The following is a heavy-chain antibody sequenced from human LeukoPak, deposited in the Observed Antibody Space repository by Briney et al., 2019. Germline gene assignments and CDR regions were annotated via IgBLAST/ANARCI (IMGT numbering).Heavy chain of an antibody. CDR3: ARTVGYYYSVFDI. Sequence: GGSLRLSCAASGFIVSTNYMSWVRQAPGKGLEWVSVIYSGGSTYYADSVKGRFTISRDNSKNTLSPQMNSLRAEDTALYYCARTVGYYYSVFDIWGQGTMVTVSS. CDR2: IYSGGST. J-gene: IGHJ3*02. D-gene: IGHD3-22*01. CDR1: GFIVSTNY. V-gene: IGHV3-53*01.